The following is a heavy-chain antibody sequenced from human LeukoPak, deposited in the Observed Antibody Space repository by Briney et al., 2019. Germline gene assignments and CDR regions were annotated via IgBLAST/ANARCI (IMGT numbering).Heavy chain of an antibody. Sequence: GGSLRLSCAASGFTFSSYSMNWVRQAPVKGLEWVSSISSSSSYIYYADSVKGRFTISRDNAKNSLYLQMNSLRAEDTAVYYCARSNYDILTGYNIFCYGMDVWGQGTTVTVSS. CDR2: ISSSSSYI. J-gene: IGHJ6*02. CDR1: GFTFSSYS. D-gene: IGHD3-9*01. V-gene: IGHV3-21*01. CDR3: ARSNYDILTGYNIFCYGMDV.